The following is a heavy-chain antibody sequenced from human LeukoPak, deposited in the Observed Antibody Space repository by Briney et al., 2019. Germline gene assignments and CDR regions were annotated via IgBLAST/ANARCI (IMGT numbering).Heavy chain of an antibody. CDR2: IYSGGST. CDR3: ARDGPNDAFDI. J-gene: IGHJ3*02. CDR1: GFTVSSNY. V-gene: IGHV3-66*01. D-gene: IGHD3/OR15-3a*01. Sequence: SGGSLRLSCAASGFTVSSNYMSWVRQAPGKGLEWVSVIYSGGSTYYADSVKGRFTISRDNSKNTLYLQMNSLRAEDTAVYYCARDGPNDAFDIWGQGTMVTVSS.